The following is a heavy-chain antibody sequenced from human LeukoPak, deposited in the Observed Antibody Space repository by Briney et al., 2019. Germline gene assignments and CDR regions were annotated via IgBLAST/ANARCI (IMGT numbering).Heavy chain of an antibody. V-gene: IGHV1-69*05. Sequence: GSSVKVSCKVSGGTFNNYVITWVRQAPGQGLEWMGGIIPIFGTPNYAQNFQGRVTITTDESTNTAYMELSSLRSEDTAVYYCARSNDILTGYYGRHWGQGSLLTVAS. D-gene: IGHD3-9*01. CDR2: IIPIFGTP. J-gene: IGHJ4*02. CDR1: GGTFNNYV. CDR3: ARSNDILTGYYGRH.